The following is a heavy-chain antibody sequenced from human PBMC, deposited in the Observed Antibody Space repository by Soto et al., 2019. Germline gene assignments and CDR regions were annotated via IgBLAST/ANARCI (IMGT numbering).Heavy chain of an antibody. CDR1: GYTFTSYG. D-gene: IGHD3-9*01. J-gene: IGHJ5*02. CDR2: VSGYNGDT. CDR3: ARLGHDNNASPVGWFDP. Sequence: QVQLVQSGAEVKKPGASVKVSCKASGYTFTSYGISWVRQAPGQGLEWMGWVSGYNGDTRYAQNLPGGVPMTTDTSKRAAYIERRRLRSDDPAAYYCARLGHDNNASPVGWFDPWGQGTLVTVSS. V-gene: IGHV1-18*01.